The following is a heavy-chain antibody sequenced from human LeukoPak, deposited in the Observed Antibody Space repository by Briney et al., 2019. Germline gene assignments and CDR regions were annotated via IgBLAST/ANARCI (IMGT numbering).Heavy chain of an antibody. D-gene: IGHD3-22*01. CDR1: GFTFSSYE. Sequence: GGSLRLSCAASGFTFSSYEMNWVRQAPGKGLEWVSYISSSGSTIYYADSVKGRFTISRDNAKNSLYLQMNRLRAEDTAVYYCARDSSGSYYYYYMDVWGKGTTVTISS. CDR2: ISSSGSTI. J-gene: IGHJ6*03. V-gene: IGHV3-48*03. CDR3: ARDSSGSYYYYYMDV.